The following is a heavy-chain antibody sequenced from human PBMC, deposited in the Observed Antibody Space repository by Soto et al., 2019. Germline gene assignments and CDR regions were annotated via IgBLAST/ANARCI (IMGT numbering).Heavy chain of an antibody. CDR1: GFTFSSYA. V-gene: IGHV3-23*01. J-gene: IGHJ4*02. Sequence: EVQLLESGGGLVQPGGSLGLSCAASGFTFSSYAMSWVRQAPGKGLEWVSAISGRGGSTYYADSVKGRFTISRDNSKNTRNLKIISLRADDTAVYYCAKAGGRGHYYFGSGSEKTKFDSWGQGTLVTVSS. D-gene: IGHD3-10*01. CDR3: AKAGGRGHYYFGSGSEKTKFDS. CDR2: ISGRGGST.